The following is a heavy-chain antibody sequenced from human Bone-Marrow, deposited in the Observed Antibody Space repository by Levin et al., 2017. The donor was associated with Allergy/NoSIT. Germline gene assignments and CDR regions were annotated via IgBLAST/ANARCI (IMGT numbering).Heavy chain of an antibody. CDR2: MSHTGIT. Sequence: GGSLRLSCAASGFPFTSYAISWVRQAPGKGLEWVSGMSHTGITYYADSVKGRFTISRDTSKNPLFLQMNNVRVADPAVYYCAHLQLTTIVDGENYWGQGTLVTVSA. CDR1: GFPFTSYA. D-gene: IGHD2-2*01. V-gene: IGHV3-23*01. CDR3: AHLQLTTIVDGENY. J-gene: IGHJ4*02.